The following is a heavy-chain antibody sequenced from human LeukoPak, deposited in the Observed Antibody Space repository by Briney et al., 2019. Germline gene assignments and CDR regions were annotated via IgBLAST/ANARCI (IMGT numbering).Heavy chain of an antibody. CDR3: AREGYGDYQPEDAFDI. D-gene: IGHD4-17*01. CDR2: IYYSGST. J-gene: IGHJ3*02. V-gene: IGHV4-30-4*01. Sequence: PSQTLSLTCTVSGGSSSSGDYYWSWIPQPPGKGLEWIGYIYYSGSTYYNPSLKSRVTISVDTSKNQFSLKLSSVTAADTAVYYCAREGYGDYQPEDAFDIWGQGTMVTVSS. CDR1: GGSSSSGDYY.